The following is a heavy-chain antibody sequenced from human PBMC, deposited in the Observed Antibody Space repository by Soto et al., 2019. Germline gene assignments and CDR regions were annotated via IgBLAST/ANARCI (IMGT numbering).Heavy chain of an antibody. Sequence: SVKVSCKASGGTFSSYAISWVLQAPGQGLEWMGGIIPIFGTANYAQKFQGRVTITADESTSTAYMELSSLRSEDTAVYYCARVTLTRCAFDIWGQGTMVTVSS. CDR1: GGTFSSYA. CDR3: ARVTLTRCAFDI. CDR2: IIPIFGTA. D-gene: IGHD4-17*01. V-gene: IGHV1-69*13. J-gene: IGHJ3*02.